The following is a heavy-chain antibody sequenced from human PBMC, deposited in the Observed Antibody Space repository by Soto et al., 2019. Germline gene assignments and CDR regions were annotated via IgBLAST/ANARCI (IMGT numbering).Heavy chain of an antibody. J-gene: IGHJ4*02. CDR3: AREVGSGYEPDS. V-gene: IGHV4-59*01. CDR1: GGSIRSYY. CDR2: IYYSGST. Sequence: SETLSLTCTVSGGSIRSYYWSWIRQPPGKGLEWIGYIYYSGSTNYNPSLTSRVTISVDTSKNQFALKLSSVTAAATAVYYCAREVGSGYEPDSCGQGTRVTVSA. D-gene: IGHD5-12*01.